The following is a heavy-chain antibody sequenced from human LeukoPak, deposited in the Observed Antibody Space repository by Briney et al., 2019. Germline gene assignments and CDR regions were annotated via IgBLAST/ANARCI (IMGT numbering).Heavy chain of an antibody. CDR2: IHTSGST. D-gene: IGHD3-16*01. J-gene: IGHJ3*02. V-gene: IGHV4-61*02. CDR1: GGSISSGSYY. CDR3: ARYDYVWGSYRRTVGQHDAFDI. Sequence: SETLSLTCTVSGGSISSGSYYWGWIRQPAGKGLEWIGRIHTSGSTHYNPSFKGRVTISVDTSNNQFSLKLSSVTAADTAVYYCARYDYVWGSYRRTVGQHDAFDIWGQGTMVTVSS.